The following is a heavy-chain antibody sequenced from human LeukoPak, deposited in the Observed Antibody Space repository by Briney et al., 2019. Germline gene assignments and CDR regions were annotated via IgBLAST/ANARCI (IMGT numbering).Heavy chain of an antibody. CDR3: AREGYDFWSGFPYYFDY. CDR2: IYTSGST. CDR1: GGSISSYY. J-gene: IGHJ4*02. V-gene: IGHV4-4*07. Sequence: SETLSLTCTVSGGSISSYYWSWIRQPAGKGLEWIGRIYTSGSTNYNPSLKSRVTMSVDTSKNQFSLKLSSVTAADTAVYYCAREGYDFWSGFPYYFDYWGQGTLVTVSS. D-gene: IGHD3-3*01.